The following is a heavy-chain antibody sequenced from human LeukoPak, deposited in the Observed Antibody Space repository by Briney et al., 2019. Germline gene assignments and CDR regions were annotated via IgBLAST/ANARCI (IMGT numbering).Heavy chain of an antibody. V-gene: IGHV4-34*01. J-gene: IGHJ4*02. D-gene: IGHD2-15*01. CDR2: INHSGST. CDR1: GGSFSGYY. Sequence: SETLSLTCAVYGGSFSGYYWSWIRQPPGKGLEWIGEINHSGSTNYNPSLKSRVTISVDTSKNQFSLKLSSVTAADAAVYYCARGVGYCSGGSCYAHADYFDYWGQGTLVTVSS. CDR3: ARGVGYCSGGSCYAHADYFDY.